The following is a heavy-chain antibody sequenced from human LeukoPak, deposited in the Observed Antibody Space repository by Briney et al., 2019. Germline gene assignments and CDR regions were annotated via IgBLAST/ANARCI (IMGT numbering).Heavy chain of an antibody. D-gene: IGHD1-14*01. CDR3: AKNMISAGRGTFDI. Sequence: PGRSLRLTCAASGFTFDDFAMHWVRQAPGKGLEWVSGISWNSGAIGYADSVKGRFTISRDNAKNSLYLQMNSLRAEDMALYYCAKNMISAGRGTFDIWGQGTMVTVSS. J-gene: IGHJ3*02. V-gene: IGHV3-9*03. CDR1: GFTFDDFA. CDR2: ISWNSGAI.